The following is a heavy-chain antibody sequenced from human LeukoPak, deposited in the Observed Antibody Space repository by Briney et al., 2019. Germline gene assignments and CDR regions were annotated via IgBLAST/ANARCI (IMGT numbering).Heavy chain of an antibody. Sequence: PSETLSLTCTVSGGSINSSTYYWGWIRQPPGKGLEWIGSIYYSGSTYYNSSLKSRVTISVDTSKNQFSLKLSSVTAADTAVYYCASSWFGEFLNWFDPWGQGTLVTVSS. CDR3: ASSWFGEFLNWFDP. J-gene: IGHJ5*02. CDR2: IYYSGST. D-gene: IGHD3-10*01. CDR1: GGSINSSTYY. V-gene: IGHV4-39*01.